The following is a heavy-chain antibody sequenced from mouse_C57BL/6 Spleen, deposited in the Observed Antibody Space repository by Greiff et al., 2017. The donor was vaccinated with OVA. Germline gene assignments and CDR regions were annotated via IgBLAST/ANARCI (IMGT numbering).Heavy chain of an antibody. D-gene: IGHD5-1*01. CDR3: ARYDLQLWYFDV. J-gene: IGHJ1*03. CDR1: GYSITSDY. Sequence: EVQLQQSGPGLAKPSQTLSLTCSVTGYSITSDYWNWIRKFPGNKLEYMGYISYSGSTYYNPSLKRRISITRETYKNQYYLQLNSVTTEDTATYYCARYDLQLWYFDVWGTGTTVTVSS. CDR2: ISYSGST. V-gene: IGHV3-8*01.